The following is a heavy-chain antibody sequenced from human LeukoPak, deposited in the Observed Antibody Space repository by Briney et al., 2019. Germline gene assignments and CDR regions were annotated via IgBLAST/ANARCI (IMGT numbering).Heavy chain of an antibody. Sequence: GGSLRLSCAASGFTFSSYGMHWVRQAPGKGLEWLSYINAASDATYYADSVKGRFTISRDNAKNSLYLQMNSLRAEDTAVYYCARMSSGGHRAFAFDIWGQGTMVTVSS. CDR3: ARMSSGGHRAFAFDI. D-gene: IGHD6-19*01. V-gene: IGHV3-48*04. J-gene: IGHJ3*02. CDR2: INAASDAT. CDR1: GFTFSSYG.